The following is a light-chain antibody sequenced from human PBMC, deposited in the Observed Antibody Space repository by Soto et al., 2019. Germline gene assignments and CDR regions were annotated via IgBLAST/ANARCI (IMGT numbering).Light chain of an antibody. CDR1: QSVSSN. CDR2: GAS. CDR3: QQYNNWPPWT. V-gene: IGKV3-15*01. Sequence: EIMMTQSPATLSVSPGERATLSCRASQSVSSNLAWYQQKPGQAPRLLIYGASTRATGIPARFSGSGSGTEFTLTLRSLQSGDFAVYYCQQYNNWPPWTFGQGTKVDIK. J-gene: IGKJ1*01.